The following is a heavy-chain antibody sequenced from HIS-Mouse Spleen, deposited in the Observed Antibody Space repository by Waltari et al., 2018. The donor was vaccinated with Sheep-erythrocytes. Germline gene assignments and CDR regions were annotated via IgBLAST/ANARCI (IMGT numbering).Heavy chain of an antibody. D-gene: IGHD1-26*01. CDR2: ISSSSSYI. V-gene: IGHV3-21*01. J-gene: IGHJ4*02. Sequence: EVQLVESGGGLVKPGGSLRLSCAASGFTFSSYSMNWVRQAPGKGLDWVSSISSSSSYIYYADSVKGRFTSSRDNAKNSLYLQMNSLRAEDTAVYYCARVASGATFDYWDQGTLVTVSS. CDR3: ARVASGATFDY. CDR1: GFTFSSYS.